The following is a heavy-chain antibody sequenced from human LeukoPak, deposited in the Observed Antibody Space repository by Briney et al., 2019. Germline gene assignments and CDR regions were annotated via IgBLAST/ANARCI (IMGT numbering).Heavy chain of an antibody. CDR2: SIPIFGTA. Sequence: GASVKVSCKSAGGSFSIYAISWVRQAPGQGLEWMGMSIPIFGTANYAQKFQGRVTITADKSTSTAYMELSRLRSAETAVYSCARAQTTMDYYYYSSMDVWGKGTTVTVSS. D-gene: IGHD5-18*01. CDR3: ARAQTTMDYYYYSSMDV. J-gene: IGHJ6*03. V-gene: IGHV1-69*06. CDR1: GGSFSIYA.